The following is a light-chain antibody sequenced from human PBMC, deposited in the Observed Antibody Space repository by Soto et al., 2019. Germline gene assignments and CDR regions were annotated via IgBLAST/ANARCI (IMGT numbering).Light chain of an antibody. CDR2: RNN. V-gene: IGLV1-47*01. Sequence: QSVLTQPTSASGTPGQRVTISCSGSSSNIGSNYVYWYQQVPGTAPKLLIYRNNQRPSGLPDRFSGSKSGTSASLAISGLRSEDESDYYCAAWDDGLSAVVFGGGTKLTVL. CDR1: SSNIGSNY. J-gene: IGLJ2*01. CDR3: AAWDDGLSAVV.